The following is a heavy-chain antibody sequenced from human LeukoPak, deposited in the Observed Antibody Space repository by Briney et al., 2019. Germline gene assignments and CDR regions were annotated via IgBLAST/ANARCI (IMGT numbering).Heavy chain of an antibody. CDR1: GFTFSSYS. CDR3: AKDLVYSSSWYPRDYYYMDV. D-gene: IGHD6-13*01. V-gene: IGHV3-21*03. CDR2: ISSSSSYI. Sequence: PGGSLRLSCAASGFTFSSYSMNWVRQAPGKGLEWVSSISSSSSYIYYADSVKGRFTISRDNSKNTLYLQMNSLRAEDTAVYYCAKDLVYSSSWYPRDYYYMDVWGKGTTVTVSS. J-gene: IGHJ6*03.